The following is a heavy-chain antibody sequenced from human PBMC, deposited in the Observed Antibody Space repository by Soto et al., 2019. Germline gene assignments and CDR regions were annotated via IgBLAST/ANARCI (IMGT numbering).Heavy chain of an antibody. V-gene: IGHV3-23*01. Sequence: EVQLLESGGGLVQPGGSLTLSCAASGFTFSSYAMSWVLQAPGKGLEWVSAISGGGNDRFYADSVRGRFTISRDNSRNTLYLHMNSLRAEDTAVHYCARSLFIASTDTEPFDSWGQGTLVTVSS. CDR3: ARSLFIASTDTEPFDS. CDR2: ISGGGNDR. CDR1: GFTFSSYA. D-gene: IGHD6-13*01. J-gene: IGHJ4*02.